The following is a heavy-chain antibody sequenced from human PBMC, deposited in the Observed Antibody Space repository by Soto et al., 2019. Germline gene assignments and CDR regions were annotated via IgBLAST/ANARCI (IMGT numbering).Heavy chain of an antibody. J-gene: IGHJ3*02. Sequence: TLSLTCAVYGGSFSGYYWSWIRQPPGKGLEWIGEINHSRSTNYNPSLKSRVTISVDTSKNQFSLKLRSVTAADTAVYYCARDPGGSGSYAFDIWGQGTMVTVSS. CDR2: INHSRST. CDR1: GGSFSGYY. D-gene: IGHD3-10*01. CDR3: ARDPGGSGSYAFDI. V-gene: IGHV4-34*01.